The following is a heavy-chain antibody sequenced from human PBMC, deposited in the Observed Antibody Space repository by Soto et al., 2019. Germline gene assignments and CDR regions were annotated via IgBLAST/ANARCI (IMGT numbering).Heavy chain of an antibody. V-gene: IGHV3-23*01. CDR2: ISGSGCST. D-gene: IGHD3-10*01. Sequence: GGSLRLSCAASGFTFSSYAMSWVRQAPGKGLEWVSAISGSGCSTYYADSVKGRFTISRDNSKNTLYLQMNSLRAEDTAVYYCAKSGSLHYYYYGMDVWGQGTTVTVSS. CDR1: GFTFSSYA. CDR3: AKSGSLHYYYYGMDV. J-gene: IGHJ6*02.